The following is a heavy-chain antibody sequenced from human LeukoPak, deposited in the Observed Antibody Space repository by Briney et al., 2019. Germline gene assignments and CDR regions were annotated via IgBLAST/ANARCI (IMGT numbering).Heavy chain of an antibody. V-gene: IGHV1-2*02. D-gene: IGHD1-1*01. Sequence: GASVKVSCKASGGTFSSYAISWVRQAPGQGLEWMGWINPNNGGTNYAQKFQGRVTMTRDTSISTAYMELSRLISDDTAVYYCARGRNMSATGATGDYWGQGTLVTVSS. CDR1: GGTFSSYA. CDR3: ARGRNMSATGATGDY. J-gene: IGHJ4*02. CDR2: INPNNGGT.